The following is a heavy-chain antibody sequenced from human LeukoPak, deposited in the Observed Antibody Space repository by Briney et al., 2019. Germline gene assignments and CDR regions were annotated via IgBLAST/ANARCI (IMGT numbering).Heavy chain of an antibody. CDR1: GFTFSSYG. V-gene: IGHV3-30*03. D-gene: IGHD3-3*02. CDR2: ISYDGSNK. Sequence: GGSLRLSCAASGFTFSSYGMHWVRQAPGKGLEWVAVISYDGSNKYYADSVKGRFTISRDNSKNTLYLQMNSLRAEDTAVYYCARDLLAYPDIWGQGTMVTVSS. J-gene: IGHJ3*02. CDR3: ARDLLAYPDI.